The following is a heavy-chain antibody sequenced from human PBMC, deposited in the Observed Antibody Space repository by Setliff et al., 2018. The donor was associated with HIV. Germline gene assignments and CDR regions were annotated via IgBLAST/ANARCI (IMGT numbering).Heavy chain of an antibody. CDR3: ARQTLSYKHYYDSSGYYPILYFDS. Sequence: SETLSLTCTVSSDSISSRSDFWWGWIRQPPGKGLEWIGSIYHTGQTYDNPSVKSRLTISVDTDENQFSLKLRSVTAAGTAVYYCARQTLSYKHYYDSSGYYPILYFDSWGQGTLVTVSS. CDR2: IYHTGQT. V-gene: IGHV4-39*01. D-gene: IGHD3-22*01. J-gene: IGHJ4*02. CDR1: SDSISSRSDF.